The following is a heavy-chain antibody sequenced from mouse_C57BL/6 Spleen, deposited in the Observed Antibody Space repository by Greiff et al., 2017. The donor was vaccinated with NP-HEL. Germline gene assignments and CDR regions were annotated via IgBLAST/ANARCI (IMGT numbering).Heavy chain of an antibody. J-gene: IGHJ2*01. CDR2: IRNKANGYTT. Sequence: EVMLVESGGGLVQPGGSLSLSCAASGFTFTDYYMSWVRQPPGKALEWLGFIRNKANGYTTEYSESVKGRFTISRDTSQSILYLQMNALRAGDSATYYCARSITTVVAYYFDYWGQGTTLTVSS. D-gene: IGHD1-1*01. CDR3: ARSITTVVAYYFDY. V-gene: IGHV7-3*01. CDR1: GFTFTDYY.